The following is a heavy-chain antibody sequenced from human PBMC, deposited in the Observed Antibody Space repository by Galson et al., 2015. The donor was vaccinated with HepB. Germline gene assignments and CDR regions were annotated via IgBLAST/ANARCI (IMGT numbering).Heavy chain of an antibody. CDR2: VYPNDSDT. CDR1: GYSFTNYW. D-gene: IGHD5-24*01. J-gene: IGHJ3*01. Sequence: QSGAEVKKPGESLRISCKTSGYSFTNYWIGWVRQMPGKGLEWMGLVYPNDSDTRYSPSFQGQVTVSADKSISTAYLQWSSLKASDTAIYYCARHRMPTITLDPFDLWGQGTLVTVSS. CDR3: ARHRMPTITLDPFDL. V-gene: IGHV5-51*01.